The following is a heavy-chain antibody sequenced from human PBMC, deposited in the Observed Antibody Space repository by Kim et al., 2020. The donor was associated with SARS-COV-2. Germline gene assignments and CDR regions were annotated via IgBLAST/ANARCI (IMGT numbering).Heavy chain of an antibody. CDR3: AREGDYYFDD. V-gene: IGHV3-53*01. CDR1: GFTVSASY. CDR2: LRRDGAT. J-gene: IGHJ4*02. Sequence: GGSLRLSCAASGFTVSASYLSWVRRAPGKGPEWVSILRRDGATHYADSVKGRFTISRDNSENTLYLQLNSLRADDTAIYYCAREGDYYFDDWGQGTLVTV.